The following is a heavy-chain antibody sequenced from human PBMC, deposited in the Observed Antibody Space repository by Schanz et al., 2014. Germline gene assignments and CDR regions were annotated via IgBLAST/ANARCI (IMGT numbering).Heavy chain of an antibody. D-gene: IGHD3-16*01. V-gene: IGHV1-46*01. J-gene: IGHJ5*02. Sequence: QVQLVQSGAEVRKPGASVRVSCKASGYTLTNYYMHWVRQAPGQGLEWMGMINPHLNITTYAQIFQGRVPMTRDTSTSTVYMGLSSLRSEDTAVYYCARGGGFYWFDPWGQGTLVTVSS. CDR2: INPHLNIT. CDR3: ARGGGFYWFDP. CDR1: GYTLTNYY.